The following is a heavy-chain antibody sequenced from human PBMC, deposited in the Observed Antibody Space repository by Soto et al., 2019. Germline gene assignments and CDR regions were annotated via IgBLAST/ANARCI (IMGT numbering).Heavy chain of an antibody. D-gene: IGHD2-2*01. Sequence: GGSLRLSCAASGFTFSSYSMNWVRQAPGKGLEWVSYISSSSSTIYYADSVKGRFTISRDNAKNSRYLQMNSLRAEDTAVYYCARLIVVVPAAIPQPPDIWGQGTMVTVSS. CDR1: GFTFSSYS. CDR3: ARLIVVVPAAIPQPPDI. J-gene: IGHJ3*02. CDR2: ISSSSSTI. V-gene: IGHV3-48*01.